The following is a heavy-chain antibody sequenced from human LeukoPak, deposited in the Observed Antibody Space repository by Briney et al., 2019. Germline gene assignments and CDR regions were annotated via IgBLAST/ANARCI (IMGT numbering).Heavy chain of an antibody. CDR2: ISGSGGST. CDR1: GFTFSSYA. V-gene: IGHV3-23*01. D-gene: IGHD6-19*01. J-gene: IGHJ4*02. CDR3: AKDRLKSSGWYFYYFDY. Sequence: GGSLRLSCAASGFTFSSYAMSWVRQAPGKGLVWVSAISGSGGSTYYADSVKGRFTISRDNSKNTLYLQMNSLRAEDTAVYYCAKDRLKSSGWYFYYFDYWGQGTLVTVSS.